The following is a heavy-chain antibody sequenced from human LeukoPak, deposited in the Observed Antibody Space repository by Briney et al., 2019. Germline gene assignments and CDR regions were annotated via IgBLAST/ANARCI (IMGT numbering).Heavy chain of an antibody. V-gene: IGHV1-18*01. Sequence: ASAKVSCKASGYTFTSYGFSWVRQAPGQGLEWMGWISAYNGNTNYAQKLQGRVSMTTDTSTSTAYMEQSSLRSEDTAVYYCARVREYYYDSSGYYFNAFDIWGQGTMVTVSS. J-gene: IGHJ3*02. CDR3: ARVREYYYDSSGYYFNAFDI. D-gene: IGHD3-22*01. CDR2: ISAYNGNT. CDR1: GYTFTSYG.